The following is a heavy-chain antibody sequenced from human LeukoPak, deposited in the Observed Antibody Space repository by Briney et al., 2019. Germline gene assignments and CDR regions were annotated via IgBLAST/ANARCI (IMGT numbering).Heavy chain of an antibody. CDR3: ASDAEDGYNLCY. V-gene: IGHV1-69*04. CDR1: GGTFSSYA. J-gene: IGHJ4*02. Sequence: SVKVSCKASGGTFSSYAISWVRQAPGQGLEWMGRIIPILGIANYAQKFQGRVTITADKSTSTAYMELSSLRSEDTAVYYCASDAEDGYNLCYWGQGTLVTVSS. CDR2: IIPILGIA. D-gene: IGHD5-24*01.